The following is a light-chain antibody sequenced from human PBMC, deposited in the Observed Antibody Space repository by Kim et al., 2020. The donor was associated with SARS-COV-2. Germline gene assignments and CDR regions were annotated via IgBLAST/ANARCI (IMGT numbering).Light chain of an antibody. CDR2: GAS. V-gene: IGKV3-20*01. Sequence: EIVLTQSPATMSLSPGERAALSCRASQSVSSSYLAWYQQKPGQAPRLLFYGASSRATGIPDRFSGSGSGTDFTLTITRLEPDDFAVYYCQQYGTSPLTFGGGTKVDIK. CDR1: QSVSSSY. CDR3: QQYGTSPLT. J-gene: IGKJ4*01.